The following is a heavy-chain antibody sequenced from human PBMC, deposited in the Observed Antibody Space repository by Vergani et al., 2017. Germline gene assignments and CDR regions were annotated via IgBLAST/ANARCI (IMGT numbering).Heavy chain of an antibody. D-gene: IGHD5-24*01. J-gene: IGHJ6*03. V-gene: IGHV4-59*01. CDR2: IYYSGST. Sequence: QVQLQESGPGLVKPSDTLSLTCTVSGGSISSYYWSWIRQPPGKGLEWIGYIYYSGSTNYNPSLKSRVTISVDTSKNQFSLKLSSVTAADTAVYDCARDARGMATIWDYYYYMDVWGKGP. CDR3: ARDARGMATIWDYYYYMDV. CDR1: GGSISSYY.